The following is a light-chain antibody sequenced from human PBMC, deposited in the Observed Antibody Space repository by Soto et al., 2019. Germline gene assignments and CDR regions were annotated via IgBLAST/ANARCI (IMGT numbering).Light chain of an antibody. Sequence: EIVLTQSPATLSLSPGERSTLSCGASQSVSSGYLAWYQQKPVLAPRLVIYDASKRATGIPDRFSGSGSGTGFNLTISSLEPEDFAVYYCQQRSKWPITFGQGTRLEI. V-gene: IGKV3D-20*02. CDR2: DAS. CDR1: QSVSSGY. J-gene: IGKJ5*01. CDR3: QQRSKWPIT.